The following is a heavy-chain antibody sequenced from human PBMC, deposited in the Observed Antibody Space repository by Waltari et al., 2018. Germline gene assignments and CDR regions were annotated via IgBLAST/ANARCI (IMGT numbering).Heavy chain of an antibody. Sequence: EVQLVESGGHLIQTGGSLRLSCADSSFHVGSYYMNWVRQAPGKGLEWVSILYHAGNTYYADSVKGRFTFSRDNSKNTLYLQMNSLRAEDTAVYYCARGNTKYGMDVWGQGTTVTVSS. V-gene: IGHV3-53*01. J-gene: IGHJ6*02. CDR3: ARGNTKYGMDV. CDR1: SFHVGSYY. CDR2: LYHAGNT. D-gene: IGHD3-10*01.